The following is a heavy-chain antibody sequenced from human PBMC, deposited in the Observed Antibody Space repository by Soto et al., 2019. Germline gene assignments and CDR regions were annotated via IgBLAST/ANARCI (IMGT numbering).Heavy chain of an antibody. CDR1: GFICSSYD. V-gene: IGHV3-23*01. CDR3: AKATATSGGAFEI. CDR2: ILVGGSP. Sequence: GGSLRLSCAVSGFICSSYDMSWVRQAPGKGLEWVSTILVGGSPHYEDFVKGRFTISRDTSKNTVYLQMNSLTAGDTAVYYCAKATATSGGAFEIYGQGAMVTVSS. J-gene: IGHJ3*02. D-gene: IGHD1-1*01.